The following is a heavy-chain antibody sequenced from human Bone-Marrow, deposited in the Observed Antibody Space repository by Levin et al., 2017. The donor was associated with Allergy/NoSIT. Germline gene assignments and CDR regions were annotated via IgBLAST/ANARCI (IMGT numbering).Heavy chain of an antibody. D-gene: IGHD3-10*01. J-gene: IGHJ6*03. CDR3: ARDSTVLWFRELLWSRGYYYYYMDV. CDR1: GGTFSSYA. Sequence: PGESLKISCKASGGTFSSYAISWVRQAPGQGLEWMGGIIPIFGTANYAQKFQGRVTITADESTSTAYMELSSLRSEDTAVYYCARDSTVLWFRELLWSRGYYYYYMDVWGKGTTVTVSS. CDR2: IIPIFGTA. V-gene: IGHV1-69*01.